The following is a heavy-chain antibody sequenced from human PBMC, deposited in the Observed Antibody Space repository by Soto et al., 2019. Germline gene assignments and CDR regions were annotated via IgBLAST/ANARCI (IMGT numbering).Heavy chain of an antibody. CDR2: FKWNSGDV. CDR1: GFTFGDYA. J-gene: IGHJ6*02. V-gene: IGHV3-9*01. Sequence: PGGSLRLSCAASGFTFGDYAMHWVRQVPGKGLEWVSGFKWNSGDVGYADSVKGRFTISRDNARNSLYLQVNSLRPEDTAVYYCAKDRSSGSPYYGMDFWGQGTMVTVSS. CDR3: AKDRSSGSPYYGMDF. D-gene: IGHD3-10*01.